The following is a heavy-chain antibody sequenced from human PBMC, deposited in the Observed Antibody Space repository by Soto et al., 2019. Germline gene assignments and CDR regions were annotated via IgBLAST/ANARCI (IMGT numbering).Heavy chain of an antibody. V-gene: IGHV1-18*01. D-gene: IGHD6-19*01. CDR3: ARVVATVAGTYGMDA. CDR1: GYTFTSYV. Sequence: ASVKVSCKASGYTFTSYVISWVRQAPAQGLEWMGWISAYNGNTNFAQKLQGRVTMTTDTSTSTAYMELRSLRSDDTAVYYCARVVATVAGTYGMDASGQQSTLTISS. J-gene: IGHJ6*02. CDR2: ISAYNGNT.